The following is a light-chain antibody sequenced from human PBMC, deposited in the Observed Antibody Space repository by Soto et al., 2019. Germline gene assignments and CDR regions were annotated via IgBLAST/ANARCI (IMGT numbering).Light chain of an antibody. CDR3: SSYTNSGWV. J-gene: IGLJ2*01. CDR2: EVS. Sequence: QSALTQPASVSGSPGQSITISCTGTSSDVGAYNYVSWYQQYPGKAPKVMIYEVSDRPSGVSSRFSGSKSGNTASLTISGLQAEDEAYYYCSSYTNSGWVFGGGTKVTVL. V-gene: IGLV2-14*01. CDR1: SSDVGAYNY.